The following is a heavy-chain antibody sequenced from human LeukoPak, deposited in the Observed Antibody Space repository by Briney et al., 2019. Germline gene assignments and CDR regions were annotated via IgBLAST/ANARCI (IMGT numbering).Heavy chain of an antibody. CDR1: GFSLSTSGMC. J-gene: IGHJ4*02. Sequence: SGPTLLNPTQTLTLTCTFSGFSLSTSGMCVSWIRQPPGKALEWLALIDWDDDKYYSTSLKTRLTISKDTSKNQVVLTMTNMDPVDTATYYCAQWGYSSGWYTFDYWGQGTLVTVSS. CDR3: AQWGYSSGWYTFDY. CDR2: IDWDDDK. V-gene: IGHV2-70*01. D-gene: IGHD6-19*01.